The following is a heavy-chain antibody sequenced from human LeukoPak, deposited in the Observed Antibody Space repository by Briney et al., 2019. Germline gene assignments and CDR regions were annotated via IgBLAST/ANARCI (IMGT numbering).Heavy chain of an antibody. J-gene: IGHJ2*01. D-gene: IGHD2-15*01. Sequence: GGSLRLSCAASGFTVSSNYMGWVRQAPGKGLEWVSVIYSGGSTYYADSVKGRFTISRDNSKNTLYLQMNSLRAEDTAVYYCARPDYSSWYFDLWGRGTLVTVSS. CDR2: IYSGGST. V-gene: IGHV3-66*04. CDR1: GFTVSSNY. CDR3: ARPDYSSWYFDL.